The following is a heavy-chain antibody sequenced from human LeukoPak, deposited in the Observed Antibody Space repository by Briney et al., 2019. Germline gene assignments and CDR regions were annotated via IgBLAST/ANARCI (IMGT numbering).Heavy chain of an antibody. CDR2: IYYSGST. V-gene: IGHV4-38-2*02. Sequence: SETLSLTCTVSGYSISSGYYWGWIRQPPGKGLEWIGSIYYSGSTYYNPSLKSRVTISVDTSKNQFSLKLSSVTAADTAVYYCARKDYDILTGEGTYFDYWGQGTLVTVSS. CDR1: GYSISSGYY. D-gene: IGHD3-9*01. J-gene: IGHJ4*02. CDR3: ARKDYDILTGEGTYFDY.